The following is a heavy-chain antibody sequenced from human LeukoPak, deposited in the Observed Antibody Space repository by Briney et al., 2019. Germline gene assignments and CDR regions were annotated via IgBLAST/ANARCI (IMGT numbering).Heavy chain of an antibody. CDR3: ARTDTSGWSRPLDC. Sequence: QPGGSLRLSCAASGFTFSRYASHWVRQAPGKGLEWVAVISSDGSNKYYAGSVEGRFTISGDNYNNTLLLQMNSLRAEDTAVYYCARTDTSGWSRPLDCWGQGTLVTVSS. CDR1: GFTFSRYA. D-gene: IGHD6-19*01. CDR2: ISSDGSNK. V-gene: IGHV3-30-3*01. J-gene: IGHJ4*02.